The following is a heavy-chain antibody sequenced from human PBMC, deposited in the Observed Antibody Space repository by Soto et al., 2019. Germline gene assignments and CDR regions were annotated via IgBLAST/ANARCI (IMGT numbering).Heavy chain of an antibody. D-gene: IGHD3-16*01. V-gene: IGHV3-7*04. CDR3: VTDYDAKGWGTY. CDR1: GFSFTSYW. J-gene: IGHJ4*02. CDR2: IKEDGSEK. Sequence: EVQLVESGGGLVQPGGSLRLSCAASGFSFTSYWMDWVRQATGKGLEWVAMIKEDGSEKYYVDSVKARFTISRDNAKNSLYLEMDSLRAEDTAVYYGVTDYDAKGWGTYWGQGNLVTVSS.